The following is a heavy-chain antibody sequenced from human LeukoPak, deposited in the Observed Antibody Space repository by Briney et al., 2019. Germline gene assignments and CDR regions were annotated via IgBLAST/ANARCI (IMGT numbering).Heavy chain of an antibody. Sequence: SETLSLTCTVSGVSISSYYWSWIRQPPGKGLEWIGYIYYSGSTNYNPSLKSRVTISVDASKNQFSLKLSSVTAADTAVYYCARVARSEWELYFDYWGQGTLVTVSS. V-gene: IGHV4-59*01. J-gene: IGHJ4*02. CDR1: GVSISSYY. CDR3: ARVARSEWELYFDY. D-gene: IGHD1-26*01. CDR2: IYYSGST.